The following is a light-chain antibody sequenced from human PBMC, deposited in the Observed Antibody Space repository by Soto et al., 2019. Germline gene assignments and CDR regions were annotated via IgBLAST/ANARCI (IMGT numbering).Light chain of an antibody. J-gene: IGKJ1*01. CDR3: MQGTHWPPGT. V-gene: IGKV2-30*02. CDR1: QSLVHSDGIAY. CDR2: KVS. Sequence: LPFTLGQPASIFCRSNQSLVHSDGIAYFSWFQQRPGRSPRRLIYKVSNRDSGVPDRFSGSGSGTDFTLKISRVEAEDVGVYYCMQGTHWPPGTFGQGTKVDI.